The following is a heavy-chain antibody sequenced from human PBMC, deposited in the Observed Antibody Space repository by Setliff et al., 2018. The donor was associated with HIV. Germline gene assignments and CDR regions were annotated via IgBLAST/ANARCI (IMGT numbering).Heavy chain of an antibody. CDR2: MFRTGTS. J-gene: IGHJ4*02. V-gene: IGHV4-38-2*01. D-gene: IGHD1-1*01. Sequence: SETLSLTCAVSGYSIRSGYYWGWIRQSPGKGLEWIGTMFRTGTSYYNASLTSRVTISQDTSKNQFSLELTSVTAADTAVYYCATVDGTRYLDYWGQGKLVTVSS. CDR3: ATVDGTRYLDY. CDR1: GYSIRSGYY.